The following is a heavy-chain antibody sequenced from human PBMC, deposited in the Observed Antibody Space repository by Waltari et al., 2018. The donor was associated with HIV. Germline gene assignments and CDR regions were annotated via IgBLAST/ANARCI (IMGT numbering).Heavy chain of an antibody. Sequence: QVQLVESGGGVVQPGRSLRLSCAASGLSFETFAIHWVRQPPGKGLEWVAFSWNDGTSEDYADFVKGRFTVSRDNSKNTIHLQMNSLRVEDTAIYYCARQKATGSGRFAAFEAWGQGTRVNVSS. CDR3: ARQKATGSGRFAAFEA. V-gene: IGHV3-33*01. CDR1: GLSFETFA. J-gene: IGHJ3*01. CDR2: SWNDGTSE. D-gene: IGHD6-19*01.